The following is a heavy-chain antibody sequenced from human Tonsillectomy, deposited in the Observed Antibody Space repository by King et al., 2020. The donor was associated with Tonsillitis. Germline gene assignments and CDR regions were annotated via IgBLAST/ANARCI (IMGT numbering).Heavy chain of an antibody. CDR2: IYPDDSDI. CDR3: ARLGSYDSGGYRPDTFHI. V-gene: IGHV5-51*01. CDR1: GYSFTTYW. J-gene: IGHJ3*02. D-gene: IGHD3-22*01. Sequence: QLVQSGAEVKKPGESLKISCKGSGYSFTTYWIGWLRQMPEKGLEWMGIIYPDDSDIRYSLSFQGQVTISADKAINTAYLQWSSLKASDTAMYYCARLGSYDSGGYRPDTFHIWGQGTMVTVSS.